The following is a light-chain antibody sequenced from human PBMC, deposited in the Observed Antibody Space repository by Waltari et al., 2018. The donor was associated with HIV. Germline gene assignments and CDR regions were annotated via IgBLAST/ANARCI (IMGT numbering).Light chain of an antibody. Sequence: SYALTQPPSVSVSPGRTARITCSGDALPKKYASWYQQKSGQAPVLVIYEDSKRSSGFPERFSGSSSGTTATLTISGAQVEDEADYYCYSTDNSGHHRVFGTGTKLTVL. CDR1: ALPKKY. CDR3: YSTDNSGHHRV. CDR2: EDS. V-gene: IGLV3-10*01. J-gene: IGLJ2*01.